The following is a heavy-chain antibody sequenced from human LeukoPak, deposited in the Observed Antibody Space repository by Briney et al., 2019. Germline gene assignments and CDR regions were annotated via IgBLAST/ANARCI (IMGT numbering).Heavy chain of an antibody. Sequence: GGSLRLSCAASGFTFSSYAMSWVRQAPGKGLEWVSGTSGSGGSTYYADSVKGRFTISRDNSKNTLYLQMNSLRAEDTAMYYCVRDRGYCSGGTCYALWDYWGQGTLVTVSS. CDR2: TSGSGGST. V-gene: IGHV3-23*01. CDR3: VRDRGYCSGGTCYALWDY. D-gene: IGHD2-15*01. CDR1: GFTFSSYA. J-gene: IGHJ4*02.